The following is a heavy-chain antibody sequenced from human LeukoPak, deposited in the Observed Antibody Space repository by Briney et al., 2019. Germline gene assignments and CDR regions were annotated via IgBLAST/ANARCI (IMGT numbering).Heavy chain of an antibody. V-gene: IGHV4-34*01. J-gene: IGHJ4*02. Sequence: PSETLSLTCAVYGGSFSGYYWSWIRQPPGKGLEWIGEINHSGSTNYNPSLKSRVTISVDTSKNQFSLKLSSVTAADTAVYYCARATIPSGGYDSSGYYLDYWAREPWSPSPQ. CDR3: ARATIPSGGYDSSGYYLDY. CDR2: INHSGST. D-gene: IGHD3-22*01. CDR1: GGSFSGYY.